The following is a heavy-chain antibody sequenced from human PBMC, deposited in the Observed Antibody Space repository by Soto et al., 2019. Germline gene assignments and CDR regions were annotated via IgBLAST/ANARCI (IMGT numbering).Heavy chain of an antibody. D-gene: IGHD4-17*01. CDR3: ARGGDYDYYYYYGMDV. CDR2: ISYDGSNK. Sequence: GGSLRLSCAASGFSFISYAMHWVRQSPGKGLEWVAVISYDGSNKYYAGSVKGRFTISRDNSKNTLYLQMNSLRAEDTAVYYCARGGDYDYYYYYGMDVWGQGTTVTVSS. V-gene: IGHV3-30-3*01. CDR1: GFSFISYA. J-gene: IGHJ6*02.